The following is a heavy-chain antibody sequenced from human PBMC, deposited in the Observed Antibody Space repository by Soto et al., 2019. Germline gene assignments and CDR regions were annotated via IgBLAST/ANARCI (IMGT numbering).Heavy chain of an antibody. Sequence: QVRLVESGGGVVQPGRSLSLSCAASGFTFSRYAMHWVRQAPGKGLEWMAFVSYDGRNTFYSDSVKGRFTIARDNSKNTLFLQMNSLTVEDTAVYYCSRSLYVGSSDWFDPWGQGTLVTVSS. CDR1: GFTFSRYA. J-gene: IGHJ5*02. CDR3: SRSLYVGSSDWFDP. D-gene: IGHD2-8*01. CDR2: VSYDGRNT. V-gene: IGHV3-30*04.